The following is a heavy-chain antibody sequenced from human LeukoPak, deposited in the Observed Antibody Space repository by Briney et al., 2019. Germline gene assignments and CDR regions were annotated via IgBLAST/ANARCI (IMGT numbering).Heavy chain of an antibody. D-gene: IGHD6-19*01. Sequence: GGSLRLSCAASGFTFSSYAMSWVCQAPGKGLEWVSAISGSGGNTYYADSVKGGFSISRDNSKNTLYLQMNSLRAEDTAVYYCAKGGIAVAGTQNWFDPWGQGTLVTVSS. CDR1: GFTFSSYA. CDR2: ISGSGGNT. V-gene: IGHV3-23*01. CDR3: AKGGIAVAGTQNWFDP. J-gene: IGHJ5*02.